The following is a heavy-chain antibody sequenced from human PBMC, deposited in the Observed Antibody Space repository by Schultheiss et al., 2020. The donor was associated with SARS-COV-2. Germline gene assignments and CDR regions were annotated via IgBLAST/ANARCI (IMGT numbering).Heavy chain of an antibody. CDR1: GFTFSSYA. CDR3: ARDPATGAAEDYYGMDV. V-gene: IGHV3-15*07. J-gene: IGHJ6*02. CDR2: IKSKTDGGTT. D-gene: IGHD1-14*01. Sequence: GGSLRLSCAASGFTFSSYAMHWVRQAPGKGLEWVGRIKSKTDGGTTDYAAPVKGRFTISRDDSKNTLYLQMNSLRAEDTAVYYCARDPATGAAEDYYGMDVWGQGTTVTVSS.